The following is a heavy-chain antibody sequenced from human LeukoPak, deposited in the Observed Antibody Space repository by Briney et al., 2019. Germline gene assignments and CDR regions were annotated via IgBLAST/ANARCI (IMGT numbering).Heavy chain of an antibody. V-gene: IGHV4-61*01. J-gene: IGHJ6*02. CDR2: IYYSGST. CDR1: GGSVSGGTYY. Sequence: SETLSLTCTVSGGSVSGGTYYWSWIRQPPGKGLEWIGYIYYSGSTNYNPSLKSRVTISIDTSKNQFSLKLTSVTAADTAVYYCARDLRVPSPIAPHYYGMDVWGQGTTVTVSS. CDR3: ARDLRVPSPIAPHYYGMDV. D-gene: IGHD2-2*02.